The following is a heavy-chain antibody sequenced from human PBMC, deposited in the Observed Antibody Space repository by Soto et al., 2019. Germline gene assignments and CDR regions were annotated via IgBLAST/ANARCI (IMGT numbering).Heavy chain of an antibody. CDR1: GFTFSSYV. CDR3: AKGYGGQRLTRGDAFDI. J-gene: IGHJ3*02. V-gene: IGHV3-30*18. D-gene: IGHD2-2*01. Sequence: GGSLRLSCAASGFTFSSYVMHWVRQAPGKGLEWVTFISFDGRNTDYADSVKGRFTISRDNSKNTLYLQMNSLRAEDRAVYYCAKGYGGQRLTRGDAFDIWGQGTMVTVSS. CDR2: ISFDGRNT.